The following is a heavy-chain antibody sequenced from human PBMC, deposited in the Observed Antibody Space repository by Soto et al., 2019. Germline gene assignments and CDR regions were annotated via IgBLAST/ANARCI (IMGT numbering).Heavy chain of an antibody. J-gene: IGHJ5*02. CDR3: PRGYEYYDSSA. CDR1: GFTFGDYA. V-gene: IGHV3-49*04. CDR2: IRSKAYGGTT. Sequence: RSLRLSCTASGFTFGDYAMSWVRQAPVQGREWVGFIRSKAYGGTTEYAASVKGRFTISRDDSKSIAYLQMNSLKMEDKDVYYCPRGYEYYDSSAWVEGTLVTVSS. D-gene: IGHD3-22*01.